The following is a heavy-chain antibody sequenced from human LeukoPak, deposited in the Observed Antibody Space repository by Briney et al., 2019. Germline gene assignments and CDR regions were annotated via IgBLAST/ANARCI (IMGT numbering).Heavy chain of an antibody. D-gene: IGHD3-22*01. J-gene: IGHJ4*02. CDR2: ISWNRGSI. CDR3: AKGGYYDSSGPLDY. V-gene: IGHV3-9*01. Sequence: GGSLRLSCAASGFTFEDYAMYWVRQGPGKGLEWVSGISWNRGSIGYADSVKGRFTISRDNAKNSLYLQMNSLRAEETALYYCAKGGYYDSSGPLDYWGQGTLVTVSS. CDR1: GFTFEDYA.